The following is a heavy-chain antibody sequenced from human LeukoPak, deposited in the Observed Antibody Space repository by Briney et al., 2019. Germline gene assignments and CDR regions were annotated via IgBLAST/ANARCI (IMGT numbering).Heavy chain of an antibody. CDR1: GYTFTAYY. D-gene: IGHD5-12*01. V-gene: IGHV1-2*02. J-gene: IGHJ4*02. Sequence: ASVKVSCKASGYTFTAYYMHWVRQAPGQGLEWVGWINFSSGGANYAQNFQGRVTMTRDTSSTTASMELRRLTSDDTAVYYCARENRPGYSGYDAPLGYWGQGTLVTVSS. CDR3: ARENRPGYSGYDAPLGY. CDR2: INFSSGGA.